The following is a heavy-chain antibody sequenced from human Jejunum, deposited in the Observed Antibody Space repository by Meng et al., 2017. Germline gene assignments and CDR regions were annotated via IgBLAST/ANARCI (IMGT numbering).Heavy chain of an antibody. Sequence: GESLKISCKASGYTFTSYYIHWVRQAPGQGLEYMGIIRPSGGGTSYAQKFQGRVTMTRDTSTSTVHMELSSLRYEDTAVYYCAREPPETYYFDYWGQGTLVTVSS. J-gene: IGHJ4*02. CDR2: IRPSGGGT. CDR1: GYTFTSYY. V-gene: IGHV1-46*01. D-gene: IGHD5-24*01. CDR3: AREPPETYYFDY.